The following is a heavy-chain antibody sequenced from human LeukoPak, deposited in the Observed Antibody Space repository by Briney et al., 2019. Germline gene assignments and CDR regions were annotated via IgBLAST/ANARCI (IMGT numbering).Heavy chain of an antibody. J-gene: IGHJ4*02. Sequence: GSLRLSCAASGFTFSSYAMSWVRQAPGKGLEWVSAISGSGGSTYYADSVKGRFTISRDNSKNTLYLQMNSLRAEDTAVYYCAKFDLYDYVWGSYNDWGQGTLVTVSS. CDR2: ISGSGGST. D-gene: IGHD3-16*01. CDR1: GFTFSSYA. CDR3: AKFDLYDYVWGSYND. V-gene: IGHV3-23*01.